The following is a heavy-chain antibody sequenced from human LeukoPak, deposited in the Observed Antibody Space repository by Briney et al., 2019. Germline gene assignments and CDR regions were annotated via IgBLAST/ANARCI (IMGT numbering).Heavy chain of an antibody. V-gene: IGHV3-23*01. Sequence: PGGSLRLSCTASGFTFSSYGMSWVRQAPGKGLDWVSAISGSGGYTYYADSVKGRFTISRDNAKNTLYVQMNSLRAEDTAVYYCAKDRDLVWFPGARYYFATGGQGPLVPVSP. CDR3: AKDRDLVWFPGARYYFAT. D-gene: IGHD3-10*01. J-gene: IGHJ4*02. CDR1: GFTFSSYG. CDR2: ISGSGGYT.